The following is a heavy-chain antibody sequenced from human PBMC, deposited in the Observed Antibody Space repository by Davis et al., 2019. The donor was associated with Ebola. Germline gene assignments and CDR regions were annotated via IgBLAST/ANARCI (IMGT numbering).Heavy chain of an antibody. D-gene: IGHD7-27*01. V-gene: IGHV1-69*13. CDR3: ARLTGVEAWFDP. CDR1: GGTFNTYG. CDR2: IIPFFGTS. Sequence: SVKVSCKTSGGTFNTYGISWVRQAPGQGLEWMGGIIPFFGTSNYAQKFQGRVTITADESTSTAYMELSSLKSDDTAVYYCARLTGVEAWFDPWGQGTLVTVSS. J-gene: IGHJ5*02.